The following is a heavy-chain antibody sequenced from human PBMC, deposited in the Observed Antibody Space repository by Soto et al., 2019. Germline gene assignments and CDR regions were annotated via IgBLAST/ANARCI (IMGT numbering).Heavy chain of an antibody. D-gene: IGHD3-9*01. CDR2: IGGSGRNT. CDR1: GFTFSNHA. V-gene: IGHV3-23*01. Sequence: EVQLLESGEGLVQPGGSLKLSCAASGFTFSNHAMSWVRQAPGKGLEWVSGIGGSGRNTYYADSVKGRFTISRDNSQKTLFLQMNSLRAEDTAEYYCARVLRYFDTLYGMDVWGQGTTVTVSS. CDR3: ARVLRYFDTLYGMDV. J-gene: IGHJ6*02.